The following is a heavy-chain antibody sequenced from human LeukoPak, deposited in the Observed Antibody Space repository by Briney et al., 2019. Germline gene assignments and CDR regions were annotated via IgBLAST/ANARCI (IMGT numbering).Heavy chain of an antibody. CDR3: ARGKRRSYYYGSGSSRGAFDI. CDR2: INHSGST. J-gene: IGHJ3*02. CDR1: GGSFSGYY. V-gene: IGHV4-34*01. D-gene: IGHD3-10*01. Sequence: PSETLSLTCAVYGGSFSGYYWSWIRQPPGKGLEWIGEINHSGSTNYNPSLKSRVTISVDTSKNQFSLKLSSVTAADTAVYYCARGKRRSYYYGSGSSRGAFDIWGQGTMVTVSS.